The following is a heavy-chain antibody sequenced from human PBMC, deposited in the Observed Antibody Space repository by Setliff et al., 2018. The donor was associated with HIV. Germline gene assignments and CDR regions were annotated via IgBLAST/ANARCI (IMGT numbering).Heavy chain of an antibody. V-gene: IGHV1-24*01. J-gene: IGHJ4*02. CDR1: GYTLTELS. CDR3: ARGSRGYSAYDVGRFVS. D-gene: IGHD5-12*01. Sequence: GASVKVSCKVSGYTLTELSRHWVRQAPGKGLEWMGGFDPEDGETIYAQKFQGRVTMTEDTSTDTAYMELSSLRSEDTAMYYCARGSRGYSAYDVGRFVSWGQGTLVTVSS. CDR2: FDPEDGET.